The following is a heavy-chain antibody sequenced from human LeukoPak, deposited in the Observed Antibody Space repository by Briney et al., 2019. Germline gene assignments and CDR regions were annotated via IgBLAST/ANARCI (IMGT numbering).Heavy chain of an antibody. J-gene: IGHJ4*02. CDR2: IWYDGSNK. CDR1: GFTFSSYG. D-gene: IGHD4-17*01. Sequence: GGSLRLSCAASGFTFSSYGMHWVRQAPGKGLEWVAVIWYDGSNKYYADSVKGRFTISRDNSKNTLYLQMNSLRAEDTAVYYCARGGTTVTSNFDYWGQGTLVTVSS. CDR3: ARGGTTVTSNFDY. V-gene: IGHV3-33*01.